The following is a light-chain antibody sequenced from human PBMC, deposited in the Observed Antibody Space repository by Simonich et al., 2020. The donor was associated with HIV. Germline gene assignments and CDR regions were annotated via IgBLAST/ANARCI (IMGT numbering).Light chain of an antibody. J-gene: IGLJ3*02. CDR2: EDN. CDR1: SGSIASNY. CDR3: QSYDSSTPWV. V-gene: IGLV6-57*03. Sequence: NFMLTQPHSVSESPGKTVTISCTRRSGSIASNYLPWYQPRPGSAPTTVIYEDNQRPSGGPGRFSGSIDSSSNSASLTISGLKTEDEADYYCQSYDSSTPWVFGGGTKLTVL.